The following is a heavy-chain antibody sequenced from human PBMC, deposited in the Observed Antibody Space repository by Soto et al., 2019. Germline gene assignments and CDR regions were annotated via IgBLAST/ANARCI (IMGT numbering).Heavy chain of an antibody. D-gene: IGHD4-17*01. J-gene: IGHJ3*02. CDR1: GFTFRAYA. V-gene: IGHV3-23*01. Sequence: GGSLRLSCAASGFTFRAYAMSWVRQTPGKGLEWVSGISASLGRTFYADSVKGRFTISSDNSKNTLYLQMNSLRAEDTAVYYCAKDTKGDYVGGFDMWGQGTMVT. CDR2: ISASLGRT. CDR3: AKDTKGDYVGGFDM.